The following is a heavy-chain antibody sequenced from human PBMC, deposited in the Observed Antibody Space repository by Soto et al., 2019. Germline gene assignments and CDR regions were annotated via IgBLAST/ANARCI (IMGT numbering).Heavy chain of an antibody. V-gene: IGHV1-46*01. CDR3: ARETRSIYYYIVLVPAAPNNWFDP. J-gene: IGHJ5*02. Sequence: ASVKVSCKESGYTFTSYYMHWVRQAPGQGLEWMGIINPSGGSTSYAQKFQGRVTMTRDTSTSTVYMELSSLRSEDTAVYYCARETRSIYYYIVLVPAAPNNWFDPWGQGTLVTVSS. CDR2: INPSGGST. CDR1: GYTFTSYY. D-gene: IGHD2-2*01.